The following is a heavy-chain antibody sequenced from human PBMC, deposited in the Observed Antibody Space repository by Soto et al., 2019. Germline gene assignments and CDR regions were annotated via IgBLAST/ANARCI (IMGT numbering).Heavy chain of an antibody. V-gene: IGHV3-48*01. CDR3: AREAIFGVVIDAFDI. CDR1: GFTFSSYS. Sequence: PGGALRLSCAASGFTFSSYSMNWVRHAPRKGLEWVSYISSSSSTIYYADSVKGRFTISRDNPKNSLYLQMNSLRAEDTAVYYCAREAIFGVVIDAFDIWGQGTMVTVS. D-gene: IGHD3-3*01. CDR2: ISSSSSTI. J-gene: IGHJ3*02.